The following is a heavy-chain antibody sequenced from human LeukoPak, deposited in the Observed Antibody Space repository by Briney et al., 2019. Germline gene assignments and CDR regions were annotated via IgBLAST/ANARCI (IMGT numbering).Heavy chain of an antibody. V-gene: IGHV3-21*01. D-gene: IGHD5-12*01. J-gene: IGHJ4*02. Sequence: GGSLRLSCAASGFTFSSYSMNWVRQAPGKGLEWVSSISSSSSYIYYADSVKGRFTISRDNAKNSLYLQMNSLRAEDTAVYYCAREWTIVARWGHFDYWGQGTLVTVSS. CDR3: AREWTIVARWGHFDY. CDR2: ISSSSSYI. CDR1: GFTFSSYS.